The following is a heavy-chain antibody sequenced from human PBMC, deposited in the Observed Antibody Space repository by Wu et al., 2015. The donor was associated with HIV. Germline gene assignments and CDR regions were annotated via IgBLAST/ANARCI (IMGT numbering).Heavy chain of an antibody. D-gene: IGHD3-16*02. CDR2: INPNSGGT. CDR1: GYTFTGYY. J-gene: IGHJ4*02. Sequence: QVQLVQSGAEVRKPGASVKVSCKASGYTFTGYYIHWVRQAPGQGLEWMGCINPNSGGTNYAQKFQGRVTMTRDTSISTAYMDLSRLRSDDTAVYYCARAPIWGSYRYFDYWGQGTLVTVSS. CDR3: ARAPIWGSYRYFDY. V-gene: IGHV1-2*02.